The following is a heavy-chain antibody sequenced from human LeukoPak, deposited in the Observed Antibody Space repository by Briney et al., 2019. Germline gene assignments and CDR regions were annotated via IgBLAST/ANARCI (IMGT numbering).Heavy chain of an antibody. J-gene: IGHJ4*02. CDR2: ISYDGSNK. V-gene: IGHV3-30*18. CDR3: AKASYWGAYYFDY. Sequence: GGSLRLSCAASGFTFSSYGMHWVRQAPGKGLEWVAVISYDGSNKYYADSVKGRFTISRDNSKNTLYLQMNSLRAEDTAVYYCAKASYWGAYYFDYWGQGTLVTVSS. D-gene: IGHD3-16*01. CDR1: GFTFSSYG.